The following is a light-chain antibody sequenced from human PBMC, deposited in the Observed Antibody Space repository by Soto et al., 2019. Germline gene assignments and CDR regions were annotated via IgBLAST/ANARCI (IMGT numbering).Light chain of an antibody. CDR2: GAS. J-gene: IGKJ5*01. Sequence: EIVMTQSPATLSVSPGERATLSCRASQSVSSNLAWYQQKPGQAPRLLIYGASTRATGIPDRFSGSGSGTDFTLTISRLEPEDFAVYYCQHYGSSRSTFGQGTRLEIK. CDR3: QHYGSSRST. V-gene: IGKV3-20*01. CDR1: QSVSSN.